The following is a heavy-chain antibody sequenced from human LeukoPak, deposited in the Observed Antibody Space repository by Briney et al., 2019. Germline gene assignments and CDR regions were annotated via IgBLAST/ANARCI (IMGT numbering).Heavy chain of an antibody. D-gene: IGHD6-13*01. Sequence: SETLSLTCTVSGGSISRYYWSWIRQPAGKGLEWIGRIYGSGSTTYNPSLKSRVRLSVDTSKNQFSLKLSSVTAADTAVYYCARDEYSSSRDAFDIWGQGTMVTVSS. CDR1: GGSISRYY. CDR2: IYGSGST. J-gene: IGHJ3*02. CDR3: ARDEYSSSRDAFDI. V-gene: IGHV4-4*07.